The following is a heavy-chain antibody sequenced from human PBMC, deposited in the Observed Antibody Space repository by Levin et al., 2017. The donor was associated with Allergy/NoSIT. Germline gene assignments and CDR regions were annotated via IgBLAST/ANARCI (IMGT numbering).Heavy chain of an antibody. CDR3: ARLMVRGDDAFDI. CDR1: GGSISSSSYY. D-gene: IGHD3-10*01. CDR2: IYYSGST. Sequence: SQTLSLTCTVSGGSISSSSYYWGWIRQPPGKGLEWIGSIYYSGSTYYNPSLKSRVTISVDTSKNQFSLKLSSVTAADTAVYYCARLMVRGDDAFDIWGQGTMVTVSS. J-gene: IGHJ3*02. V-gene: IGHV4-39*01.